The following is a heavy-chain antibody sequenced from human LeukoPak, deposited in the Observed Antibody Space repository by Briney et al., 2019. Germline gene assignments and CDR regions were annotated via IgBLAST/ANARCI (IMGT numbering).Heavy chain of an antibody. CDR2: IFYSGST. D-gene: IGHD3-10*01. Sequence: MPSQTLSLTCTVSGGSISSSSFYWGWIRQPPGKGLEWIGTIFYSGSTYYNPSLRSRVTMSVDTSKNQFSLRLSSVTAADTAVYYCARGLVRGIAWFDYWGQGTLVTVSS. V-gene: IGHV4-39*01. J-gene: IGHJ4*02. CDR3: ARGLVRGIAWFDY. CDR1: GGSISSSSFY.